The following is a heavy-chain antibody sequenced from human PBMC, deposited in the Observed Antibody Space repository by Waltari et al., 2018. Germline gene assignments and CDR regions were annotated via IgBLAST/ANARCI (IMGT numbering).Heavy chain of an antibody. CDR3: ARGAEEGLGVGRLDP. CDR2: VSSSGAST. V-gene: IGHV3-23*01. J-gene: IGHJ5*02. CDR1: GFTFSNYA. Sequence: DVQLLESEGGLVEPGGSLRLSCAASGFTFSNYAMTWVRQAPGKGLFWVSSVSSSGASTYYADSVRGRFTVSRDNSKNTMSLQMKSLRVEDTAIYYCARGAEEGLGVGRLDPWGQGILVTVSS. D-gene: IGHD1-26*01.